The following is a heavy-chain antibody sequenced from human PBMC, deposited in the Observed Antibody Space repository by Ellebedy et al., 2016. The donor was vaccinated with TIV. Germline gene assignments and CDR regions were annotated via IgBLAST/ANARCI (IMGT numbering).Heavy chain of an antibody. CDR3: ARRDYSDGPFGY. CDR1: GFTFSLHA. D-gene: IGHD4-17*01. J-gene: IGHJ4*02. CDR2: ISYDGSNK. V-gene: IGHV3-30*04. Sequence: GGSLRLXXAASGFTFSLHAMHWVRQAPGKGLEWVAVISYDGSNKYYADSVKGRFTISRGNSKNTLYVQMNSLRAEDTAVYYCARRDYSDGPFGYWGQGTLVTVSS.